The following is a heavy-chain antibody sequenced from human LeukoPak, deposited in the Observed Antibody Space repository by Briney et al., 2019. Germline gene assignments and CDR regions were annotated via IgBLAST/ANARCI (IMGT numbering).Heavy chain of an antibody. CDR1: GFTFSSYV. D-gene: IGHD5-18*01. CDR3: AKDQGMNTAMLFYFDY. J-gene: IGHJ4*02. Sequence: GGSLRLSCAASGFTFSSYVMSWGRQAPGKGLEWVSAIGGRDGSTYYADSVKGRFTISRDKSKKTLYVQMNSLRAEDTAVYYCAKDQGMNTAMLFYFDYWGQGTLVTVSS. CDR2: IGGRDGST. V-gene: IGHV3-23*01.